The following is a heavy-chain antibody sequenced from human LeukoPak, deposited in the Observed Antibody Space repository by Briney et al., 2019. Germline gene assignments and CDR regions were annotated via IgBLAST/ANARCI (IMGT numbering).Heavy chain of an antibody. J-gene: IGHJ3*02. CDR1: GFTFSNYA. Sequence: PGGSLRLSCAASGFTFSNYAMNWVRQAPGKGLEWVSSISSSSSYIYYADSVKGRFTISRDNAKNSLYLQMNSLRAEDTAVYYCARGQRGAFDIWGQGTMVTVSS. CDR3: ARGQRGAFDI. CDR2: ISSSSSYI. D-gene: IGHD5-24*01. V-gene: IGHV3-21*01.